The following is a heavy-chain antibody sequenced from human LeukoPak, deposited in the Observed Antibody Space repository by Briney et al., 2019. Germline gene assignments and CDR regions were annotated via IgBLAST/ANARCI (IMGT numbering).Heavy chain of an antibody. V-gene: IGHV4-59*01. CDR3: ARVSCTTTSCPGWFDP. CDR1: GGSIRDYY. D-gene: IGHD2-2*01. Sequence: PSETLSLTCTVSGGSIRDYYWSWVRQPPGKGLEWIGYIYYSGNTNYNPSLKSRVAISVDTSKNQFSLRLSSVTAADTAVYLCARVSCTTTSCPGWFDPWGQGTLVTVSS. CDR2: IYYSGNT. J-gene: IGHJ5*02.